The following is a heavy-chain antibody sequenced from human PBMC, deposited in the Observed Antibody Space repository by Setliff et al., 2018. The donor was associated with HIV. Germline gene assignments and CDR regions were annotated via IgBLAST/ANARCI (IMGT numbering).Heavy chain of an antibody. Sequence: GGSLRLSCAASGFTLSDHYIDWVRQAPGKGLEWVGRSRNKANSYTTEYAASVKGRFTISRDDSKNSLYLQMNSLRAEDTAVYYCANDPPSSGYALDMWGQGTKVTVSS. V-gene: IGHV3-72*01. CDR3: ANDPPSSGYALDM. J-gene: IGHJ3*02. CDR1: GFTLSDHY. D-gene: IGHD3-22*01. CDR2: SRNKANSYTT.